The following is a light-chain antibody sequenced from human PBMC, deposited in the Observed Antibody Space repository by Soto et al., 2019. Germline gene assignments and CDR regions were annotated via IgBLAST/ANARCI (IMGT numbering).Light chain of an antibody. J-gene: IGKJ5*01. CDR3: QEYDGAPPIT. CDR2: DAS. CDR1: QSVRSER. V-gene: IGKV3-20*01. Sequence: EIGINQSPSTLSVSPGERATLSCRASQSVRSERLAWYQQKRGQAPTLLIFDASSRASGTPERFSGSGSGTDFTLTISRLEPEDFAVYYCQEYDGAPPITFGLGTRLEIK.